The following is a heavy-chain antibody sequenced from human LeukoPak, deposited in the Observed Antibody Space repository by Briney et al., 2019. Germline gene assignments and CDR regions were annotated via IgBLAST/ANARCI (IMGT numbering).Heavy chain of an antibody. CDR3: ARGGDSSGWYGNGHHWFDP. CDR2: INPNSGGT. J-gene: IGHJ5*02. V-gene: IGHV1-2*02. CDR1: GYTFTGYY. Sequence: GASVKVSCKASGYTFTGYYMHWVRQAPGQGLEWMGWINPNSGGTNYAQKFQGRVAMTRGTSISTAYMEVRSLRSDDTAVYYCARGGDSSGWYGNGHHWFDPWGQGTLVTVSS. D-gene: IGHD6-13*01.